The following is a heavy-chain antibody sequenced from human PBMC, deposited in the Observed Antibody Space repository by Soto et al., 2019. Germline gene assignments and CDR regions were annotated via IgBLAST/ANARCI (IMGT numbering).Heavy chain of an antibody. V-gene: IGHV3-23*01. CDR1: GFTFSSYA. CDR2: ISGSGGST. J-gene: IGHJ4*02. CDR3: AKETHDCTNGVCYFLVYYFDY. Sequence: EVQLLESGGGLVQPGGSLRLSCAASGFTFSSYAMSWVRQAPGKGLEWVSAISGSGGSTYYADSVKGRFTISRDNSKNTLYLQMNSLRAEDTAVYYCAKETHDCTNGVCYFLVYYFDYWGQGTLVTVSS. D-gene: IGHD2-8*01.